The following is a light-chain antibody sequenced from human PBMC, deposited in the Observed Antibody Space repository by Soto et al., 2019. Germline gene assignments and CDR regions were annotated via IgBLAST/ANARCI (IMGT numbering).Light chain of an antibody. Sequence: AIQLTQSPSSLSASVGDRVTITCRASQGISSALAWYQQKPGKAPKLLIYDASSLESGVPSRFSGSGSGTDFILTISSLQPEDFATYYCQQFNSYPPTFGQGTRLEIK. CDR3: QQFNSYPPT. CDR1: QGISSA. V-gene: IGKV1-13*02. CDR2: DAS. J-gene: IGKJ5*01.